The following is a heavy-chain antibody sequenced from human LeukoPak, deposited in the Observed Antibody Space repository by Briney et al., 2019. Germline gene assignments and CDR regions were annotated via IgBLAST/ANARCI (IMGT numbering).Heavy chain of an antibody. D-gene: IGHD6-6*01. Sequence: PSETLSLTCTVSGGSISSGGYYWSWIRQPPGKGLEWIGEINHSGSTNYNPSLKSRVTISVDTSKNQFSLKLSSVTAADTAVYYCARGRRIAARRGYYFDYWGQGTLVTVSS. J-gene: IGHJ4*02. CDR1: GGSISSGGYY. CDR2: INHSGST. V-gene: IGHV4-39*07. CDR3: ARGRRIAARRGYYFDY.